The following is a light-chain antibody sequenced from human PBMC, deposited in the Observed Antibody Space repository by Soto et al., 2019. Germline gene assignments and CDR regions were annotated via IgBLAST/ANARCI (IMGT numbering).Light chain of an antibody. CDR3: QQYGSSGT. CDR2: GAS. J-gene: IGKJ1*01. V-gene: IGKV3-20*01. Sequence: EIVLTQSPGTLSLSPGERATLSCRASQSVSNNYLAWYQQKPGQAPRLLLYGASNRATGIPDRFSGSGSGTDFTLTTSRLEPEDFAVYYCQQYGSSGTFGQGTKVDIK. CDR1: QSVSNNY.